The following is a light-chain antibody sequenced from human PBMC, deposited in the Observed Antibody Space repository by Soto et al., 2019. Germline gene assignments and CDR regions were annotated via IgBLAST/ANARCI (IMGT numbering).Light chain of an antibody. Sequence: ESTTRACRSSPSVSSRYLAWYQQKPGQAPRLLIYGGSSRAAGIPDRFSGSGSGPDTSLTFSSLDPEDFAVYYSQEPAQSPGRFAHGTKV. CDR1: PSVSSRY. V-gene: IGKV3-20*01. CDR2: GGS. J-gene: IGKJ1*01. CDR3: QEPAQSPGR.